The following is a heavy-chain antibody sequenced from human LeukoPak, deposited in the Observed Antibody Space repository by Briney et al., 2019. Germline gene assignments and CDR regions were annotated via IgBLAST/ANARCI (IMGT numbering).Heavy chain of an antibody. V-gene: IGHV3-43*01. Sequence: GRSLRLSCVASGFIFDDYTMHWVRHAPGKGLEGVSLISRDGGAAYYVDSVKGRFTISRDNSKNSLFLQMNSLRTEDSALYYCTKDIAIGDGPNYYDVSGHFDSWGQGTLVTVSS. D-gene: IGHD3-22*01. CDR2: ISRDGGAA. J-gene: IGHJ4*01. CDR3: TKDIAIGDGPNYYDVSGHFDS. CDR1: GFIFDDYT.